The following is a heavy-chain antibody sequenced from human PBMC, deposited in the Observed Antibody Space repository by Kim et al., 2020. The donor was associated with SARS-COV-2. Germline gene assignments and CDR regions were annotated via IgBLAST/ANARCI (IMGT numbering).Heavy chain of an antibody. V-gene: IGHV3-23*01. J-gene: IGHJ3*01. CDR3: AKSGPDYTFLSAIGAFEV. Sequence: VKGRFNISRDKSKNTVYLQMNSRRAEDTAVYYCAKSGPDYTFLSAIGAFEVWGEGTMVTVSS. D-gene: IGHD3-3*01.